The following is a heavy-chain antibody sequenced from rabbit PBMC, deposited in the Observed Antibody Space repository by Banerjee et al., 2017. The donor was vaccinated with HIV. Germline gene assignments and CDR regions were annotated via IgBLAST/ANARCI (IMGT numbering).Heavy chain of an antibody. Sequence: QSLEESGGDLVKPGASLALTCKASGIDFSSSYYMCWVRQAPGKGLEWIACIYAGSSGSTTTYYASWAKGRFTISKTSSTTVTLQMTRLTAADTATAFCARGATNDGADTYFKLWGPGTLVTVS. CDR2: IYAGSSGSTTT. V-gene: IGHV1S40*01. CDR1: GIDFSSSYY. CDR3: ARGATNDGADTYFKL. D-gene: IGHD2-1*01. J-gene: IGHJ4*01.